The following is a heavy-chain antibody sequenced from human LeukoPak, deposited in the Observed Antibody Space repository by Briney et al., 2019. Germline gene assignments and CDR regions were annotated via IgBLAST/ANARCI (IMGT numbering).Heavy chain of an antibody. D-gene: IGHD6-19*01. CDR3: ARYPNGGWYGFGVFDI. J-gene: IGHJ3*02. Sequence: PSETLSLTCAVYGGSFSGYYWSWIRQPPGKGLEWIGEINHSGSTNYNPSLKSRVTISVDTSKNQFSLKLSSVTAADTAVYYCARYPNGGWYGFGVFDIWGQGTMVTVSS. CDR1: GGSFSGYY. CDR2: INHSGST. V-gene: IGHV4-34*01.